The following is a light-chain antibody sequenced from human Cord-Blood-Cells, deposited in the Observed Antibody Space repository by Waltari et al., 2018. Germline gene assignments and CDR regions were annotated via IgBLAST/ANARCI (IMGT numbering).Light chain of an antibody. J-gene: IGLJ1*01. CDR1: SSAVGGYNY. CDR2: DVS. V-gene: IGLV2-11*01. CDR3: CSYAGSYV. Sequence: QSALTQPRSVSGSHGQSVTISCTGTSSAVGGYNYVSWYQQHPGKAPKLMIYDVSKRPSGVPDRFSGSKSGNTASLTISGLQAEDEADYYCCSYAGSYVFGTGTKVTVL.